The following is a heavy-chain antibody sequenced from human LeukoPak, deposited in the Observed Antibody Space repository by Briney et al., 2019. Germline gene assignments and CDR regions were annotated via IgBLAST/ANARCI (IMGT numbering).Heavy chain of an antibody. CDR3: ARLLATIGAPGDY. Sequence: GGSLRLSCAASGFTVSSNYMSWVRQAPGKGLEWVSVIYSGGSTYYADSVKGRFTISRDNSKNTLYLQMNSLRAEVTAVYYCARLLATIGAPGDYWGQGTLVTVSS. CDR2: IYSGGST. V-gene: IGHV3-66*04. J-gene: IGHJ4*02. D-gene: IGHD5-24*01. CDR1: GFTVSSNY.